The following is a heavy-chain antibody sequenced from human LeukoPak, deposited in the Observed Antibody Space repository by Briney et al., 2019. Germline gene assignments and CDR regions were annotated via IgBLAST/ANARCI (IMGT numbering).Heavy chain of an antibody. D-gene: IGHD3-10*01. CDR2: INCGNGDT. CDR3: ARLRFGELAAFDP. Sequence: GASVKVSCKASGYIFSDYAMHWVRQAPGQSLEWMAWINCGNGDTIYSQKFQDRLTITRNTSAPTVYMELSSLRSEDTAVYYCARLRFGELAAFDPWGQGTLVTVSS. J-gene: IGHJ5*02. V-gene: IGHV1-3*01. CDR1: GYIFSDYA.